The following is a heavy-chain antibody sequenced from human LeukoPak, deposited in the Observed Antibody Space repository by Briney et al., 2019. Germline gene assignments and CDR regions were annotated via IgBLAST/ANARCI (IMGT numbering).Heavy chain of an antibody. V-gene: IGHV4-4*07. J-gene: IGHJ6*03. CDR3: ARLRLTQYYYGPYLGYMDV. Sequence: SETLSLTCTVSGGSISSYYWSWIRQPPGKGLEWIGRIYASGITKYNPSLKSRVTISVDTSKNQFSLKLSSVTAADTAVYYCARLRLTQYYYGPYLGYMDVWGKGTTVTISS. CDR2: IYASGIT. CDR1: GGSISSYY. D-gene: IGHD3-10*01.